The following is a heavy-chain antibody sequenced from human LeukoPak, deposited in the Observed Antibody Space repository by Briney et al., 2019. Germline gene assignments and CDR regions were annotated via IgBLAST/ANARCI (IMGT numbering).Heavy chain of an antibody. CDR1: GGTFNSYA. Sequence: SVKVSCKASGGTFNSYAISWVRQAPGQGLEWMGGIIPIFGTANYAQKFQGRVTITADESTSTAYMELSSLRSEDTAVYYCARYVGVRGYFDYWGQGTLVTVSS. D-gene: IGHD1-26*01. V-gene: IGHV1-69*01. J-gene: IGHJ4*02. CDR2: IIPIFGTA. CDR3: ARYVGVRGYFDY.